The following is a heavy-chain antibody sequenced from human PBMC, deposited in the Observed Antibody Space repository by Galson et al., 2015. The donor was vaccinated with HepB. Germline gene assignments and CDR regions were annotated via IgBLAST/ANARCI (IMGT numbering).Heavy chain of an antibody. V-gene: IGHV1-24*01. CDR2: FNPEDAGS. Sequence: SVKVSCKVSRNIRSEMIIHWVRQAPERGLEWLGGFNPEDAGSIYAQRFQGRFTMTEDTSTNTAYMELSRLRREDTAVYYCATDTGRLYFGDHRGGGVYWGQGTLVAVSS. CDR3: ATDTGRLYFGDHRGGGVY. D-gene: IGHD2/OR15-2a*01. J-gene: IGHJ4*02. CDR1: RNIRSEMI.